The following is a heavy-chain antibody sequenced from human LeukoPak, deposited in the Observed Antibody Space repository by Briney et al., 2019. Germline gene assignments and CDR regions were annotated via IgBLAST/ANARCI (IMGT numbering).Heavy chain of an antibody. CDR3: TRDSGTYNWFDP. Sequence: GGSLRLSCAASGFTFSGSAIHWVRQSSGKELAWVGQIDKKDKGYATAAAYAAAMKRRFTISRDYSINTSYLQMKSLKTEDTAFYYCTRDSGTYNWFDPWGQGTLVTVSS. CDR1: GFTFSGSA. J-gene: IGHJ5*02. CDR2: IDKKDKGYATAA. D-gene: IGHD1-26*01. V-gene: IGHV3-73*01.